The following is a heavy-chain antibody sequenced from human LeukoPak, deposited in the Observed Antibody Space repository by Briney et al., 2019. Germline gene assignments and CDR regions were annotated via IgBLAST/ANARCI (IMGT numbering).Heavy chain of an antibody. CDR1: GFTFSSYW. V-gene: IGHV3-74*01. D-gene: IGHD2-15*01. CDR3: ARDLGYCSGGSCYSLYYYGMDV. J-gene: IGHJ6*02. CDR2: IKSDGSST. Sequence: GGSLRLSCAASGFTFSSYWMHWVRQTPGKGLVWVSRIKSDGSSTTYADSVKGRFTISRDNAKNSLYLQMNSLRAEDTAVYYCARDLGYCSGGSCYSLYYYGMDVWGQGTTVTVSS.